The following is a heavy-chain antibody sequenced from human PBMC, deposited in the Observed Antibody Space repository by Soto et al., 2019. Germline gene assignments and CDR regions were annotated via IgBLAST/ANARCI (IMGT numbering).Heavy chain of an antibody. Sequence: EVQLVESGGGLVQPGGSLRLSCAASGFTVSSNYMSWGRQAPGKGLEWVSVIYSGGSTYYADSVKGRFTISRDNSKNTLYLQMNSLRAEDAAVYYCARGYWGYWYFDLWGRGTLVTVSS. CDR3: ARGYWGYWYFDL. J-gene: IGHJ2*01. D-gene: IGHD2-8*02. V-gene: IGHV3-66*01. CDR1: GFTVSSNY. CDR2: IYSGGST.